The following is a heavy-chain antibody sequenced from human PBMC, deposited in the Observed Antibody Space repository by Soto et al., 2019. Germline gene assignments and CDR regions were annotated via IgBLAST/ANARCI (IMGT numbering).Heavy chain of an antibody. J-gene: IGHJ5*02. CDR2: ISGSGGST. D-gene: IGHD5-12*01. Sequence: EVQLLESGGGLVQPGGSLRLSCAASGFTFSSYAMSWVRQAPGKGLEWVSAISGSGGSTYYADSVKGRFTISRDNSKNTLYLQMNSLRAEDTAVYYCAKVSVTKVVAVLSRFDPWGQGTLVTVSS. V-gene: IGHV3-23*01. CDR1: GFTFSSYA. CDR3: AKVSVTKVVAVLSRFDP.